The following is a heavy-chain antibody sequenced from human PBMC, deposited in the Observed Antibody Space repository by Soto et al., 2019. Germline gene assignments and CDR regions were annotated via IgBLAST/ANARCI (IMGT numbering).Heavy chain of an antibody. D-gene: IGHD2-15*01. CDR1: GGTFSSYA. CDR2: IIPIFGTA. J-gene: IGHJ4*02. CDR3: AVASNFDY. V-gene: IGHV1-69*12. Sequence: QVQLVQSEAEGKKPVSSVKVSCKASGGTFSSYAISWVRQAPGQGLEWMGGIIPIFGTANYAQKFQSRVKIKEDESTSTAYMELSSMRSEDKDVYYCAVASNFDYWGQGTLVTVSS.